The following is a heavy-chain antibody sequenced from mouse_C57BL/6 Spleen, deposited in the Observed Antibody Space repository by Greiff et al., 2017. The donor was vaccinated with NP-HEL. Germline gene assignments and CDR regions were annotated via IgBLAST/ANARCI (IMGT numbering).Heavy chain of an antibody. Sequence: EVQGVESGPGMVKPSQSLSLTCTVTGYSITSGYDWHWIRHFPGNKLEWMGYISYSGSTNYNPSLKSRISITHDTSKNHFFLKLNSVTTEDTATYYCARGGGYYAWFAYWGQGTLVTVSA. CDR2: ISYSGST. V-gene: IGHV3-1*01. CDR1: GYSITSGYD. D-gene: IGHD2-3*01. CDR3: ARGGGYYAWFAY. J-gene: IGHJ3*01.